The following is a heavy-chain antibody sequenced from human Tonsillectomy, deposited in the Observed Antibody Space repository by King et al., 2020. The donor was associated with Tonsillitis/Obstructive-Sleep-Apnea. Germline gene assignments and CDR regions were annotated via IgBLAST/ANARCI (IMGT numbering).Heavy chain of an antibody. CDR1: GFSFSSYD. CDR3: AREGSGSVGVFDI. J-gene: IGHJ3*02. CDR2: ISGSSTYI. V-gene: IGHV3-21*02. Sequence: VQLVESGGGLVKPGGSLRVSCAASGFSFSSYDMNWVRQAPGKGLEWVSSISGSSTYINYTDSVKGRSTISRDNAKNSLFLHMNSLRAEDTAVYYCAREGSGSVGVFDIWGQGTMVTVSS.